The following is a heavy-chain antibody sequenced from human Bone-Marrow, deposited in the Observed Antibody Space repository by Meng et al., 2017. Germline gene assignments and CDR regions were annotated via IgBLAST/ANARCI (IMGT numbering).Heavy chain of an antibody. CDR3: ARDGFRSVVVPAPVDY. CDR1: GYTFTGYY. Sequence: ASVKVSCKASGYTFTGYYMRWVRQAPGQGLEWRGWINPNSGGTNYAQKFQGRVTMTRDTSISTAYMELSRLRSDDTAVYYCARDGFRSVVVPAPVDYWGQGTLVTVSS. J-gene: IGHJ4*02. CDR2: INPNSGGT. D-gene: IGHD2-2*01. V-gene: IGHV1-2*02.